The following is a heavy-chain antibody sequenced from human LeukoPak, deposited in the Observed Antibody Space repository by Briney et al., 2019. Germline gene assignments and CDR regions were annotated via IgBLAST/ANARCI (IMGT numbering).Heavy chain of an antibody. CDR2: IYYSGST. D-gene: IGHD6-13*01. CDR1: GGSISSGGYY. Sequence: SETLSLTCTVSGGSISSGGYYWSWIRQHPGKGLEWIGYIYYSGSTYSNPSLKSRVTISVDTSKNQFSLKLSSVTAADTAVYYCARERIAAAGKGATDYWGQGTLVTVSS. J-gene: IGHJ4*02. V-gene: IGHV4-31*03. CDR3: ARERIAAAGKGATDY.